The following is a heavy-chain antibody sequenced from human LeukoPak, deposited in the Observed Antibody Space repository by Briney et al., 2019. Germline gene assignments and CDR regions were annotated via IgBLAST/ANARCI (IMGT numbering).Heavy chain of an antibody. CDR2: INPNSGGT. Sequence: GASVKVSCKASGYTFTGYYMHWVRQAPGQGLEWMGWINPNSGGTNCAQKFQGRVTMTRDTSISTAYMELSRLRSDDTAVYYCATQPYYYDSSGYADYWGQGTLVTVSS. J-gene: IGHJ4*02. V-gene: IGHV1-2*02. D-gene: IGHD3-22*01. CDR1: GYTFTGYY. CDR3: ATQPYYYDSSGYADY.